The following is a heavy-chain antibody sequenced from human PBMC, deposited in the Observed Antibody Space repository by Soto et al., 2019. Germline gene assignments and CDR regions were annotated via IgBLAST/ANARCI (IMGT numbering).Heavy chain of an antibody. CDR1: GGSFSGYY. CDR2: INHSGST. D-gene: IGHD3-9*01. CDR3: ARGIIRDDILTGYSYDY. V-gene: IGHV4-34*01. J-gene: IGHJ4*02. Sequence: PSETLSLTCAVYGGSFSGYYWSWIRQPPGKGLEWIGEINHSGSTNYNPSLKGRVTISVDTSKNQFSLKLSSVTAADTAVYYCARGIIRDDILTGYSYDYWGQGTLVTVSS.